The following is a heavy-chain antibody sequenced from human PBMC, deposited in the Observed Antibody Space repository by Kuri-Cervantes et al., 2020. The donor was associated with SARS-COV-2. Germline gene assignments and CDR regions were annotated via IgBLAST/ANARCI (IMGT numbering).Heavy chain of an antibody. D-gene: IGHD6-6*01. CDR3: ARVAARLYYYYMDV. V-gene: IGHV3-48*01. CDR2: ISSSSSTI. J-gene: IGHJ6*03. Sequence: GGSLRLSCAASGFTFSSYSMNWVRQAPGKGLEWVSYISSSSSTIYYADSVKGRFTISRDNAKNSLYLQMNSLRAEDTAVYYCARVAARLYYYYMDVWGKETTVTVSS. CDR1: GFTFSSYS.